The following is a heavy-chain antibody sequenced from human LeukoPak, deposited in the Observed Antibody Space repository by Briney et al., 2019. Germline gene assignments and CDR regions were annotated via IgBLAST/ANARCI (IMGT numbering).Heavy chain of an antibody. V-gene: IGHV3-15*01. Sequence: KTGGSLRLSCAASGFTFSNAWMSWVRQAPGKGLEWVGRIKSKTDGGTTDYAAPVKGRFTISRDDSKNTLYLQMNSLKTEDTAVYYCTTSVPGIANDAFDIWGQGTMVTVSS. CDR2: IKSKTDGGTT. J-gene: IGHJ3*02. D-gene: IGHD6-13*01. CDR1: GFTFSNAW. CDR3: TTSVPGIANDAFDI.